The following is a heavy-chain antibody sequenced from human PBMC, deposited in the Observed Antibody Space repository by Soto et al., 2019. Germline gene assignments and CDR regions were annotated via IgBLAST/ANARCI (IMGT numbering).Heavy chain of an antibody. V-gene: IGHV4-39*01. J-gene: IGHJ3*02. CDR1: GGSISSSSYY. D-gene: IGHD1-26*01. CDR2: IYYSGST. Sequence: SETLSLTCTVSGGSISSSSYYWGWIRQPPGKGLEWIGSIYYSGSTYYNPSLKSRVTISVDTSKNQFSLKLSPVTSADAAVYYCARHCREGRDSPGAFDIWGQGTMVTVSS. CDR3: ARHCREGRDSPGAFDI.